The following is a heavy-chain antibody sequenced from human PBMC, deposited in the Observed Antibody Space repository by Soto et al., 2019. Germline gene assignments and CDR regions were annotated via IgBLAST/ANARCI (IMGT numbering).Heavy chain of an antibody. V-gene: IGHV4-59*01. D-gene: IGHD1-20*01. CDR2: IFFTGTT. Sequence: SETLSLTCTVSGSSIRSFHWSWIRQPPGKGLEWIGHIFFTGTTTYNPSLESRVTMSVDTSKSQFSLRLNSVTAADTAVYYCAALYNTSPFFDSWGQGTLVTVSS. J-gene: IGHJ4*02. CDR3: AALYNTSPFFDS. CDR1: GSSIRSFH.